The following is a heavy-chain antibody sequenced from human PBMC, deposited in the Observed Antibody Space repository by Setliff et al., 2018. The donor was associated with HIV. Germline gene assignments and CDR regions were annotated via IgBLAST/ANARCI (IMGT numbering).Heavy chain of an antibody. Sequence: SETLSLTCTVSGGSFTVHYWGWIRQPPGRGLEWIGYIHYSGSPNYNPSLKSRVGIALDTSKKQVSLKLNSVTAADTAVYYCARGLSIFGVATPGFYSFMDVWGKGTTVTVSS. CDR2: IHYSGSP. J-gene: IGHJ6*03. CDR1: GGSFTVHY. V-gene: IGHV4-59*11. D-gene: IGHD3-3*01. CDR3: ARGLSIFGVATPGFYSFMDV.